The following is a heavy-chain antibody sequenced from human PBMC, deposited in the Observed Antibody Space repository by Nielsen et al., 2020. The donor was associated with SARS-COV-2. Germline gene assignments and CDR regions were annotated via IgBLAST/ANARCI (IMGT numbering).Heavy chain of an antibody. V-gene: IGHV1-18*01. J-gene: IGHJ4*02. CDR1: GYTFTSYG. CDR3: ATGESDGYNGGVDY. Sequence: ASVKVSCKASGYTFTSYGISWVRQAPGQGLEWMGWISAYNGNTNYAQKLQGRVTMTTDTSTSTAYMELRSLRSEDTAVYYCATGESDGYNGGVDYWGQGTLVTVSS. D-gene: IGHD5-24*01. CDR2: ISAYNGNT.